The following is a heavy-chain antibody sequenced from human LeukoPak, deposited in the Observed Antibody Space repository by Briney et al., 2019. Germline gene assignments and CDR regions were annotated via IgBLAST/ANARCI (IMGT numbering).Heavy chain of an antibody. V-gene: IGHV4-34*01. D-gene: IGHD1-20*01. CDR2: INHSGST. Sequence: SETLSLTCAVYGGSFSGYCWSWIRQPPGKGLEWIGEINHSGSTNYNPSLKSRVTISVDTSKNQFSLKLSSVTAADTAVYYCARSLPNWNRLGYYYYMDVWGKGTTVTVSS. CDR3: ARSLPNWNRLGYYYYMDV. J-gene: IGHJ6*03. CDR1: GGSFSGYC.